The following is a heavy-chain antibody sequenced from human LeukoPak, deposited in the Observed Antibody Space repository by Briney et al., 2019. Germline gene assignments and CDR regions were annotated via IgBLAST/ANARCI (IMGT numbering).Heavy chain of an antibody. V-gene: IGHV3-23*01. D-gene: IGHD7-27*01. CDR3: AIDPNWGTHS. CDR1: GDSISSSNW. J-gene: IGHJ4*02. Sequence: ETLSLTCAVFGDSISSSNWWSWVRHPPGKRLEWVSIIGNNGGGIHYADSVRGRFTISRDNSKNALYLQMNSLRVEDTAVYYCAIDPNWGTHSWGQGVLVTVSS. CDR2: IGNNGGGI.